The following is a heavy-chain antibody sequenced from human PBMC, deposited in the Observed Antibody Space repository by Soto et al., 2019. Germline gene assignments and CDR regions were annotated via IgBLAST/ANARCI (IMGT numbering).Heavy chain of an antibody. Sequence: SETLSLTCTVYGGSFSGYYWYWIRQPPGKGLEWIGEINHSGSTNFNPSLKSRVTISVDTSKNQFSLKLNSVTAADTAVYYCAGSIAGRRPYFYYYHGMDVWGQGTSVTVSS. CDR2: INHSGST. J-gene: IGHJ6*02. CDR3: AGSIAGRRPYFYYYHGMDV. CDR1: GGSFSGYY. D-gene: IGHD6-6*01. V-gene: IGHV4-34*01.